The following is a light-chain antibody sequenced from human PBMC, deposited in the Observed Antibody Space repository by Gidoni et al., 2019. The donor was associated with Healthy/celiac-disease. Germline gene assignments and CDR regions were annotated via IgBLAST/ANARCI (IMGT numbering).Light chain of an antibody. V-gene: IGKV1-39*01. CDR3: QKSYSTPQT. Sequence: DIELTQSPYSLSASGGDRVNITCRASQSINSYLDLYQEKPGKAPNLLIYAASSLQSGVTSKFSGSGFGTNINFTHNSLQAEGFANYYCQKSYSTPQTFGQGTKVEIK. CDR1: QSINSY. J-gene: IGKJ1*01. CDR2: AAS.